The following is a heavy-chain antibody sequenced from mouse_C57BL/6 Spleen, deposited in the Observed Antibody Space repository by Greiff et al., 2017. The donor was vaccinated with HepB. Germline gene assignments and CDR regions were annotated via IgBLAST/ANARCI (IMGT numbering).Heavy chain of an antibody. CDR3: ARGNYGSSEGYYAMDY. CDR1: GYTFTTYP. D-gene: IGHD1-1*01. Sequence: VQLVESGAELVKPGASVKMSCKASGYTFTTYPIEWMKQNHGKSLEWIGNFHPYNDDTKYNEKFKGKATLTVEKSSSTVYLELSRLTSDDSAVYYCARGNYGSSEGYYAMDYWGQGTSVTVSS. V-gene: IGHV1-47*01. CDR2: FHPYNDDT. J-gene: IGHJ4*01.